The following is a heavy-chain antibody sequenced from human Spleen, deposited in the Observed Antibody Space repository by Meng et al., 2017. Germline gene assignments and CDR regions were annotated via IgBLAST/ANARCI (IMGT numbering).Heavy chain of an antibody. CDR3: ARDHCSGGSCYLSAFDI. Sequence: GESLKISCAASGFTFDDYGMSWVRQAPGKGLEWVSGVNWNGGSTGYADSVKGRFNISRDNAKNSLYLQMNSLRAEDTALYYCARDHCSGGSCYLSAFDIWGQGTMVTVSS. CDR2: VNWNGGST. J-gene: IGHJ3*02. V-gene: IGHV3-20*04. CDR1: GFTFDDYG. D-gene: IGHD2-15*01.